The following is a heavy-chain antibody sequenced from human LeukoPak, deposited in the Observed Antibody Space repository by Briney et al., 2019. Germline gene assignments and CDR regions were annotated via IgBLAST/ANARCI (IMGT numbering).Heavy chain of an antibody. D-gene: IGHD3-9*01. CDR1: GFTFDDYA. J-gene: IGHJ5*02. CDR3: AKAHQYYDILTGPLCP. CDR2: ISWNSGSI. V-gene: IGHV3-9*01. Sequence: GRSLRLSCAASGFTFDDYAMHWVRQAPGKGLEWVSGISWNSGSIGYADSVKGRFTISRDNAKNSLYLQMNSLRAEDTALYYCAKAHQYYDILTGPLCPWGQGTLVTVSS.